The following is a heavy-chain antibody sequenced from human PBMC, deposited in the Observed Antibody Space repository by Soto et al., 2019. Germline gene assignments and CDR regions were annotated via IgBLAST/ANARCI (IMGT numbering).Heavy chain of an antibody. CDR1: GGSISSRSYY. Sequence: QLQLQESGPGLVKPSGTLSLTCTVSGGSISSRSYYWGWVRQPPGKGLEWIGSIYSSGNTYYNPSLQSRVTISVDTSNNQFSLKLTSVTAADTAVYFCARRDLRFLEWLTFDCWGQGTLVTVSS. V-gene: IGHV4-39*01. CDR2: IYSSGNT. CDR3: ARRDLRFLEWLTFDC. D-gene: IGHD3-3*01. J-gene: IGHJ4*02.